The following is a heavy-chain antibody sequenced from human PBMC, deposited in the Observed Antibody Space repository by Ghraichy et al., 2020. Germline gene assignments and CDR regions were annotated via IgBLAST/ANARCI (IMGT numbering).Heavy chain of an antibody. J-gene: IGHJ4*02. Sequence: LSLTCAASGFTFSSYSMNWVHQAPGKGLEWVSYISSSSSTIYYADSVKGRFTISRDNAKNSLYLQMNSLRDEDTAVYYCASDSTSITMVRGVIYWGQGTLVTVSS. V-gene: IGHV3-48*02. CDR3: ASDSTSITMVRGVIY. CDR1: GFTFSSYS. CDR2: ISSSSSTI. D-gene: IGHD3-10*01.